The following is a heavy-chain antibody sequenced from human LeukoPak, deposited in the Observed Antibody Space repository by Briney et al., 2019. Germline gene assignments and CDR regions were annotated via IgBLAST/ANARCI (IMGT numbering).Heavy chain of an antibody. CDR2: IYYSGST. CDR3: ARTGIAVAGIRGNWFDP. V-gene: IGHV4-59*12. Sequence: SETLSLTCTVSGGSITNYYWSWIRQPPGKGLEWIGYIYYSGSTNYNPSLKSRVTISVDKSKNQFSLKLSSVTAADTAVYYCARTGIAVAGIRGNWFDPWGQGTLVTVSS. D-gene: IGHD6-19*01. CDR1: GGSITNYY. J-gene: IGHJ5*02.